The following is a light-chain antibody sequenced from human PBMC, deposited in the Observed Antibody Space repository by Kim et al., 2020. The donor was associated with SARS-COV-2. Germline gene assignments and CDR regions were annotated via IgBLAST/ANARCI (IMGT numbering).Light chain of an antibody. CDR3: AAWDDSLNGCV. Sequence: GQGISHACSGRSPNIGSNTVQWYEKFPSEAPTRLIYSDNQRPSGVPDRFSGSKSGTSASLAISGLHSEDEADYYCAAWDDSLNGCVFGTGTKVTVL. CDR2: SDN. CDR1: SPNIGSNT. J-gene: IGLJ1*01. V-gene: IGLV1-44*01.